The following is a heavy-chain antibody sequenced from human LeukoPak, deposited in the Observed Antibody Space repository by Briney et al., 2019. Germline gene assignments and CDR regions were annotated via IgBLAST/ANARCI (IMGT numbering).Heavy chain of an antibody. CDR1: GFTVSSNY. CDR3: ARVSCSSTCCYFTN. V-gene: IGHV3-53*01. D-gene: IGHD2-2*01. CDR2: FYGGSST. J-gene: IGHJ4*02. Sequence: GGSLRLSCAASGFTVSSNYMSWVRQAPGKGLEWVSVFYGGSSTYYADSVKGRFTISRDNSKNTVYLQMNSLRAEDTALYYCARVSCSSTCCYFTNWGQGTLVTVSS.